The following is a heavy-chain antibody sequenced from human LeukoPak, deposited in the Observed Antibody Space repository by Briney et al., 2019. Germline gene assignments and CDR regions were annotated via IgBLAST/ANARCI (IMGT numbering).Heavy chain of an antibody. CDR3: ARENPTASSYDY. CDR2: INPNSGDT. CDR1: GYSFTGNY. D-gene: IGHD5-18*01. V-gene: IGHV1-2*02. J-gene: IGHJ4*02. Sequence: ASVKVSCKASGYSFTGNYMHWVRQAPGQGLEWMGWINPNSGDTNFAQKFQGRVTMTRDTSISTVYMELSRLRSDDTAVYYCARENPTASSYDYWGQGTLVTVSS.